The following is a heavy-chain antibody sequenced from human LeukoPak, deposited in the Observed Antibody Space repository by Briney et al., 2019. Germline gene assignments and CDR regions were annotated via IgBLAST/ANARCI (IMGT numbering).Heavy chain of an antibody. D-gene: IGHD2-15*01. J-gene: IGHJ5*02. CDR3: ARGVPIVVVVAATVFDP. CDR2: INPNSGGT. V-gene: IGHV1-2*02. Sequence: ASVKVSCKASGYTFTGYYMHWVRQAPGQGLEWMGWINPNSGGTNYAQKLQGRVTMTRDTSISTAYMELSRLRSDDTAVYYCARGVPIVVVVAATVFDPWGQGTLVTVSS. CDR1: GYTFTGYY.